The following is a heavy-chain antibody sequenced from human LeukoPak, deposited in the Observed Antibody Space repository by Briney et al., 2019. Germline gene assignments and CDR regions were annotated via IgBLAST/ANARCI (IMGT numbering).Heavy chain of an antibody. CDR1: GGSFSGYY. CDR2: INHSGST. J-gene: IGHJ3*02. CDR3: ARRWARHDAFDI. Sequence: SETLSLTCAVYGGSFSGYYWSWIRQPPGKGLEWIGEINHSGSTNYNPSLKSRVTISVDTSKNQFSLKLSSVTAADTAVYYCARRWARHDAFDIWGQGTMVTVSS. V-gene: IGHV4-34*01. D-gene: IGHD1-26*01.